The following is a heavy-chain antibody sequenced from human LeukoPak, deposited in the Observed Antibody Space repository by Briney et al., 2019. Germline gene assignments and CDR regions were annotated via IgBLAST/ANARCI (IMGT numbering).Heavy chain of an antibody. CDR3: ARDAQYQLLLVYYYYYMDV. CDR2: IWYEGSNK. V-gene: IGHV3-33*01. J-gene: IGHJ6*03. CDR1: GFTFSSYG. D-gene: IGHD2-2*01. Sequence: GGSLRLSCAASGFTFSSYGMHWVRQAPGKGLEWGAVIWYEGSNKYYADSVKGRFTISRDNSKNTLYLQMNSLRPEHTAVYYCARDAQYQLLLVYYYYYMDVWGKGTTVTVSS.